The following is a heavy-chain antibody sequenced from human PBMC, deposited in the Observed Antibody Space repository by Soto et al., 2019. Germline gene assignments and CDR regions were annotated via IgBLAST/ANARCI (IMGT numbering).Heavy chain of an antibody. CDR2: IKSETDGGTA. J-gene: IGHJ4*02. D-gene: IGHD3-9*01. CDR3: TTGIYYDLLTGYHDVAY. Sequence: GGSLRLSCAASGFNLSHPWMTWVRQAAGKGLEWVGRIKSETDGGTADYAAPVKGRITIPRDDSKNTVYLQMNSLKTEDTAVYYCTTGIYYDLLTGYHDVAYWGQGTLVTVSS. V-gene: IGHV3-15*01. CDR1: GFNLSHPW.